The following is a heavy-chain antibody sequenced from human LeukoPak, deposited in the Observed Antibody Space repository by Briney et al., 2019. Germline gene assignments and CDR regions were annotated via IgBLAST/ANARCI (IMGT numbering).Heavy chain of an antibody. D-gene: IGHD2-2*01. V-gene: IGHV1-58*02. CDR3: ATMPGFAYFDY. CDR1: GFTFTSSA. J-gene: IGHJ4*02. CDR2: IVVGSGNT. Sequence: SVKVSCKASGFTFTSSAMQWVRQARGQRLEWIGWIVVGSGNTNYAQKFQERVTITRDMSTSTAYMELSSLRSEDTAAYYCATMPGFAYFDYWGQGTLVTVSS.